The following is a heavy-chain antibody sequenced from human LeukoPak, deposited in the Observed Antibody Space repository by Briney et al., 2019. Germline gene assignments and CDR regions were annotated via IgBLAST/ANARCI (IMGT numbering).Heavy chain of an antibody. CDR3: ARLQTYSSSRHFDF. CDR1: GGSISSYY. CDR2: IYYTGST. D-gene: IGHD6-13*01. V-gene: IGHV4-59*01. Sequence: PSETLSLTCTVSGGSISSYYWSWIWQPPGKRLEWIGYIYYTGSTNYNPSLKSRVTISVDTSKNQFSLKLSSVTAADTAVYYCARLQTYSSSRHFDFWGQGTLVTVSS. J-gene: IGHJ4*02.